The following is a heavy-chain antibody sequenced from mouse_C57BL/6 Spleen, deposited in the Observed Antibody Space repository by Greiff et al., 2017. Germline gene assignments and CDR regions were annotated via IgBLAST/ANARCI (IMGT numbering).Heavy chain of an antibody. J-gene: IGHJ1*03. Sequence: QVQLQQPGAELVKPGASVKLSCKASGYTFTSYWMQWVKQRPGQGLEWIGEIDPSDSYTNYNQKFKGKAILTVDTSSSTAYMQLSSLTSEDSAVYYCARSHYYGSSYRYFDVWGTGTTVTVSS. CDR1: GYTFTSYW. D-gene: IGHD1-1*01. V-gene: IGHV1-50*01. CDR3: ARSHYYGSSYRYFDV. CDR2: IDPSDSYT.